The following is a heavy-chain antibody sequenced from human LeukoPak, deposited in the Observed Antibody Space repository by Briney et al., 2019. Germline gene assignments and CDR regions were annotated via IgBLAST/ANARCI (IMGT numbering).Heavy chain of an antibody. CDR3: AKWAEQWLGLLLSDLTSYYMDV. CDR1: GFTFSSYA. CDR2: INDRGDHT. V-gene: IGHV3-23*01. J-gene: IGHJ6*03. Sequence: GGSLRLSCAASGFTFSSYAMTWVRQPPGKGLEWVSAINDRGDHTYYTDSVKGRFTISRDNSKNTLYLQMNSLRAEDTAVYYCAKWAEQWLGLLLSDLTSYYMDVWGKGTTVTISS. D-gene: IGHD6-19*01.